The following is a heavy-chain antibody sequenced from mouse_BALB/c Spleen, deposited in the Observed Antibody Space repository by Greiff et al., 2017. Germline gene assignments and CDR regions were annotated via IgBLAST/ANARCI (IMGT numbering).Heavy chain of an antibody. CDR2: ISSGSSTI. D-gene: IGHD2-10*01. Sequence: EVQVVESGGGLVQPGGSRKLSCAASGFTFSSFGMHWVRQAPEKGLEWVAYISSGSSTIYYADTVKGRFTISRDNPKNTLFLQMTSLRSEDTAMYYCARSPYYPSSYWYFDVWGAGTTVTVSS. CDR3: ARSPYYPSSYWYFDV. CDR1: GFTFSSFG. V-gene: IGHV5-17*02. J-gene: IGHJ1*01.